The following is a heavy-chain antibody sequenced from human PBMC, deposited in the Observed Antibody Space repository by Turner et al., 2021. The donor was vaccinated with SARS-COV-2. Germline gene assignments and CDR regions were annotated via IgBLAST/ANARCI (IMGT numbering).Heavy chain of an antibody. CDR2: IYYSGST. CDR3: ARDQAYCGGDCYDYYYYYGMDV. J-gene: IGHJ6*02. V-gene: IGHV4-59*01. Sequence: QVQLQESGPGLVKPSETLSLTCTVPGGSISSYYWSWIRQPPGKGLEWIGYIYYSGSTKYNPSLKSRVTISVDTSKNQFSLKLSSVTAADTAVYYCARDQAYCGGDCYDYYYYYGMDVWGQGTTVTVSS. D-gene: IGHD2-21*02. CDR1: GGSISSYY.